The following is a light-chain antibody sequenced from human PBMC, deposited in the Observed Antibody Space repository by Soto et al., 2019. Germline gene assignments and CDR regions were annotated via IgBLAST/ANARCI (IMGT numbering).Light chain of an antibody. J-gene: IGLJ3*02. V-gene: IGLV1-51*01. CDR3: GTWDSSLSAWRV. CDR2: DNN. CDR1: SSNIGNNY. Sequence: QSVLTQPPSVSAAPGQKVTISCSGSSSNIGNNYVSWYQQLPGTAPKLLIYDNNKRPSGIPDRFSGSKSGTSATLGITGLQTGDEADYYCGTWDSSLSAWRVFGGGTKGTVL.